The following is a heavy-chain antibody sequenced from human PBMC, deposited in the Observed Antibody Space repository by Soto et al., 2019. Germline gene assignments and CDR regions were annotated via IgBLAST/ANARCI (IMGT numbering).Heavy chain of an antibody. CDR1: GGSISSSSYY. J-gene: IGHJ6*04. D-gene: IGHD3-9*01. Sequence: SETLSLTCTVSGGSISSSSYYWGWIRQPPGKGLEWIGSIYYSGSTYYNPSLKSRVTISVDTSKNQFSLKLSSVTAADTAVYYCATNYDILTGSLPVWGKGTTVTVSS. CDR2: IYYSGST. CDR3: ATNYDILTGSLPV. V-gene: IGHV4-39*01.